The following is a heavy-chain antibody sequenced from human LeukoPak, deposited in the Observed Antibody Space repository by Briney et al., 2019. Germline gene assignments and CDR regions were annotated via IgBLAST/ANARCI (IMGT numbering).Heavy chain of an antibody. CDR2: ISERSTNI. Sequence: GGSLRLSCAVSGFSLSAFGMHWARQAPGKGLEWVSYISERSTNIYYADSVKARFTISRDNAKNSLFLQMNSLRAEDTAVYFCVTDWPVWWGQGTLVTVSS. CDR1: GFSLSAFG. J-gene: IGHJ4*02. CDR3: VTDWPVW. V-gene: IGHV3-48*01. D-gene: IGHD3-16*01.